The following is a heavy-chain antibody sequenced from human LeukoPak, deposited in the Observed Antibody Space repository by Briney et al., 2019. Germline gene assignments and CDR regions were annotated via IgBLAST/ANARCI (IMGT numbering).Heavy chain of an antibody. Sequence: SETLSLTCAVYGGSFSGYYWSWIRQPPGKGLEWIGEINHSGSTNYNPSLKSRVTMSVDTSKNQFSLKLSSVTAADTAVYYCARGRVKLGRRPNGRMVLFDYWGQGTLVTVSS. CDR1: GGSFSGYY. D-gene: IGHD4/OR15-4a*01. V-gene: IGHV4-34*01. CDR2: INHSGST. CDR3: ARGRVKLGRRPNGRMVLFDY. J-gene: IGHJ4*02.